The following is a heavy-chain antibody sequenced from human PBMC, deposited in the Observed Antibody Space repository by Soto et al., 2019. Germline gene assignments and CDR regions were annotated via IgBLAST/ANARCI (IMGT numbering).Heavy chain of an antibody. CDR1: GFTFSNYG. D-gene: IGHD6-19*01. CDR3: AKEVQQWLYYFDH. Sequence: GGSLRLSCAGSGFTFSNYGMHWVRQAPGKGLEWVAVISDDGSNQYYADHVKGRFTISRDNDKNILYLEMNGLRADDTAVYYCAKEVQQWLYYFDHWGQGTLVTVSS. J-gene: IGHJ4*02. CDR2: ISDDGSNQ. V-gene: IGHV3-30*18.